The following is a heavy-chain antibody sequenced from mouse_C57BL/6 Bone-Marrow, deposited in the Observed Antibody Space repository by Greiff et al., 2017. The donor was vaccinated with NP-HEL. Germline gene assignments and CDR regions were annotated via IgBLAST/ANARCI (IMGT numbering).Heavy chain of an antibody. CDR3: ARGRLRRASYWYFDV. D-gene: IGHD2-4*01. CDR1: GFTFSDYG. J-gene: IGHJ1*03. CDR2: ISSGSSTI. Sequence: EVQLVESGGGLVKPGGSLKLSCAASGFTFSDYGMHWVRQAPEKGLEWVAYISSGSSTIYYADTVKGRFTISRDNAKNTLFLQMTSLRSEDTAMYYCARGRLRRASYWYFDVWGTGTTVTVSS. V-gene: IGHV5-17*01.